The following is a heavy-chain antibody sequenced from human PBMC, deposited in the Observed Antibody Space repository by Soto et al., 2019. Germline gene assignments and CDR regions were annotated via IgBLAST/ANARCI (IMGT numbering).Heavy chain of an antibody. D-gene: IGHD6-13*01. CDR1: GFTFSSYA. CDR2: ISGSGGST. CDR3: AKERLLARAAAYFDY. V-gene: IGHV3-23*01. J-gene: IGHJ4*02. Sequence: RGGSLRLSCAASGFTFSSYAMSWVRQAPGKGLEWVSAISGSGGSTYYADSVKGRFTISRDNSKNTLYLQMNSLRAEDTAVYYCAKERLLARAAAYFDYWGQGTLVTVSS.